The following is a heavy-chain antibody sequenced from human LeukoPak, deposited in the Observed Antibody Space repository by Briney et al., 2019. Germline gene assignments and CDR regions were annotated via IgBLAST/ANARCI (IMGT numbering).Heavy chain of an antibody. Sequence: ASVKVSCKASGYTFTGYYMHWVRQAPGQGLEWMGWINPNSGGTNYAQKFQGRVTMTRDTSISTAYMELSRLRSGDTAVYYCARYPGTTSYPFDYWGQGTLVTVSS. CDR3: ARYPGTTSYPFDY. V-gene: IGHV1-2*02. J-gene: IGHJ4*02. D-gene: IGHD1-1*01. CDR1: GYTFTGYY. CDR2: INPNSGGT.